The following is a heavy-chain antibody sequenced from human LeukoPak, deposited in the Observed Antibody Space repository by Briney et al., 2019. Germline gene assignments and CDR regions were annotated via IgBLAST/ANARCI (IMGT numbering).Heavy chain of an antibody. CDR3: ASLNPHYDFWSGPGY. J-gene: IGHJ4*02. CDR2: INTDGSST. Sequence: GGSLRLSCAASGFTFSSYAVYWVRQAPGKGLVWVSRINTDGSSTSYADSVKGRFTISRDNAKNTLYLQMNSLRAEDTAVFYCASLNPHYDFWSGPGYWGQGTLVTVSS. D-gene: IGHD3-3*01. V-gene: IGHV3-74*01. CDR1: GFTFSSYA.